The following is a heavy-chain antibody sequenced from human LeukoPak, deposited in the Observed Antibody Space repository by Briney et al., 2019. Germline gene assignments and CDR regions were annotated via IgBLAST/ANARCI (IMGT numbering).Heavy chain of an antibody. CDR3: ARGPPLGGEQQQLVVFAFDI. V-gene: IGHV4-39*07. CDR1: GASISGSGYY. CDR2: IYYTGNT. D-gene: IGHD6-13*01. Sequence: PSETLSLTCAVSGASISGSGYYLGWIRQSPGKGLEWIGNIYYTGNTYYNASLQSRVTISIDTSENQFSLKLSSVTAADTAVYYCARGPPLGGEQQQLVVFAFDIWGQGTMVTVSS. J-gene: IGHJ3*02.